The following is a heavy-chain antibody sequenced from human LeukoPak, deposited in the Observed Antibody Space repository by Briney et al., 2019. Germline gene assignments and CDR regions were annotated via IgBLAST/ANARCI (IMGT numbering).Heavy chain of an antibody. J-gene: IGHJ6*03. CDR1: GGTFSSYA. Sequence: GASVKVSCKASGGTFSSYAISWVRQAPGQGLEWMGGIIPIFGTANYAQKFQGRVTITADESTSTAYMELNSLRAEDTAVYYCAKGRGWEASYYYYYMDVWGKGTTVTISS. CDR2: IIPIFGTA. CDR3: AKGRGWEASYYYYYMDV. V-gene: IGHV1-69*13. D-gene: IGHD1-26*01.